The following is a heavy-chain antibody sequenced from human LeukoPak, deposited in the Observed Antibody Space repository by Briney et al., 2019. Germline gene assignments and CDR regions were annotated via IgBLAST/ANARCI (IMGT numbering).Heavy chain of an antibody. D-gene: IGHD1-26*01. CDR3: ARTGGASGSYLVY. J-gene: IGHJ4*02. V-gene: IGHV3-33*01. Sequence: GGSLRLSCAASGFTSSSYGMHWVRQAPGKGLEWVAVIWYDGSNKYYADSVKGRFTISRDNSKNTLYLQMNSLRAEDTAVYYCARTGGASGSYLVYWGQGTLVTVSS. CDR2: IWYDGSNK. CDR1: GFTSSSYG.